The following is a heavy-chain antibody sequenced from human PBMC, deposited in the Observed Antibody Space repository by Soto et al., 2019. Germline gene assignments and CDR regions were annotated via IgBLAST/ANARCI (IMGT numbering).Heavy chain of an antibody. D-gene: IGHD3-16*01. CDR2: IGGSGGGT. J-gene: IGHJ4*02. Sequence: EVQLLESGGSLVQPGGSLRLSCSASGFTFSSYAMSWVRQAPGKGLEWVSAIGGSGGGTYYAESVKGRFTISRDNSKNTLYLQMNSLRAEDTAVYYCAKVQDYIWGPADYWGQGTLVTVSS. CDR1: GFTFSSYA. CDR3: AKVQDYIWGPADY. V-gene: IGHV3-23*01.